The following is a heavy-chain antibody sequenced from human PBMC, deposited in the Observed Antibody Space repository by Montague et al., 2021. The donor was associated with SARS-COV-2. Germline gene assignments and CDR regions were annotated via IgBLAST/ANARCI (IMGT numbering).Heavy chain of an antibody. D-gene: IGHD5-12*01. CDR1: GGSISSNF. CDR3: ARTRGYDPLFDF. CDR2: IYYSGST. Sequence: SETLSLTCTVPGGSISSNFWSWIRQPPGKGLEWIGYIYYSGSTNYNPSHKSRVTISVDTSKKQFSLQLSSVTAADTAVYYCARTRGYDPLFDFWGQGTLVTVSS. V-gene: IGHV4-59*01. J-gene: IGHJ4*02.